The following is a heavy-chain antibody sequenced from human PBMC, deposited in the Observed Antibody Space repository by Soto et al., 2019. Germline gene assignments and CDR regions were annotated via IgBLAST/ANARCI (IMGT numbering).Heavy chain of an antibody. Sequence: EVQLVESGGGLVQPGGSLRLSCAASGFAFGSSWMHWVRQAPGKGLVWVSRIDGGGGTTNYADSVKGRFTISRDNAKNTLDLQMDSLRAEDTAVYYCAPNYYFDYWGQGTLVTVSS. CDR2: IDGGGGTT. CDR3: APNYYFDY. D-gene: IGHD1-7*01. J-gene: IGHJ4*02. V-gene: IGHV3-74*01. CDR1: GFAFGSSW.